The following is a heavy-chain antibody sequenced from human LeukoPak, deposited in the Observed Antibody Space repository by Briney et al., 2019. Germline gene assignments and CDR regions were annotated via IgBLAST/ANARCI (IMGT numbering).Heavy chain of an antibody. CDR1: GDSISSTAYY. V-gene: IGHV4-39*01. CDR3: TRGFDPAKSGY. CDR2: IHFSGTI. Sequence: SETLSLTCTVSGDSISSTAYYGGWSRQPPGKGLEWLGMIHFSGTIYNNPSLMSRVTISVDTSKNQFSLKLTSVTAADTAVYYCTRGFDPAKSGYWGQGTLVTVSS. J-gene: IGHJ4*02.